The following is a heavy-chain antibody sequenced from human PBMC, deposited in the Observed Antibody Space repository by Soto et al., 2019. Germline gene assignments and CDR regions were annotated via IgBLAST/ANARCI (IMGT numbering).Heavy chain of an antibody. Sequence: ASVKVSCKASGYTFTSYDINWVRQATGQGLEWMGWMNPNSGNTGYAQKFQGRATMTRNTSISTAYMELSSLRSEDTAVYYCARGRGRYDFWSGYYIMKADYYYYMDVWGKGTTVTLSS. CDR2: MNPNSGNT. CDR3: ARGRGRYDFWSGYYIMKADYYYYMDV. V-gene: IGHV1-8*01. J-gene: IGHJ6*03. D-gene: IGHD3-3*01. CDR1: GYTFTSYD.